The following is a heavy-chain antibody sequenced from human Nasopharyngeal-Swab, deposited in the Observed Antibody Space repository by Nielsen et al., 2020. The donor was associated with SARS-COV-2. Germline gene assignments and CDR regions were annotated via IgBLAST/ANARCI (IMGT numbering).Heavy chain of an antibody. J-gene: IGHJ4*02. CDR2: INAGNGST. Sequence: ASVKVSCKASGYTFTSYAMHWVRQAPGQRLEWMGWINAGNGSTKYSQKFQGRVTITRDTSASTAYMELSSLRSEDTAVYYCARDLLTIFGVGPFDYWGQRTLVTVSS. CDR3: ARDLLTIFGVGPFDY. D-gene: IGHD3-3*01. V-gene: IGHV1-3*01. CDR1: GYTFTSYA.